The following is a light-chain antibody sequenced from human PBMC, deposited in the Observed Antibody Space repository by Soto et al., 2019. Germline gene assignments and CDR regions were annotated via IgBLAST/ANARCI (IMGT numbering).Light chain of an antibody. V-gene: IGLV2-14*01. CDR2: EVS. J-gene: IGLJ1*01. CDR1: SSDVGGYNF. Sequence: QSALTQPASVSGSPGQSITISCTGTSSDVGGYNFVSWYQQHPGKAPKLMIYEVSNRPSGISNRFSGSKSGNTASLNISGLQSEDEADYYCSSFRSSHTQVFGPGTKLTVL. CDR3: SSFRSSHTQV.